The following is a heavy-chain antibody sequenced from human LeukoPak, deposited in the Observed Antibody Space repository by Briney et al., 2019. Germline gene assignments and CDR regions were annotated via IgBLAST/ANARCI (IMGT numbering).Heavy chain of an antibody. CDR2: IKAGGEPA. D-gene: IGHD1-26*01. V-gene: IGHV3-15*01. Sequence: PGGSLRLSCAASGFTFSNTWMAWVRQAPGGGLEWVGRIKAGGEPAANAAPVEGRFTISRDDSKNTLYLQMSSLKIEDTAVYYCTTTQYSDSSLRYWGQGTLVTVSS. CDR3: TTTQYSDSSLRY. CDR1: GFTFSNTW. J-gene: IGHJ4*02.